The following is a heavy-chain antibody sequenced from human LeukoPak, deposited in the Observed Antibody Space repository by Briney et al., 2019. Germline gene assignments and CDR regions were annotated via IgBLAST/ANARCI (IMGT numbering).Heavy chain of an antibody. V-gene: IGHV1-2*02. CDR3: ARDERYCSSTSCYEAPDYFDY. D-gene: IGHD2-2*01. CDR1: GYTFTGYY. Sequence: ASVKVSCKASGYTFTGYYMHWVRQAPGQGLEWMGWINPNSGGTNYAQKFQGRVTMTRDTSISTAYMELSRLRSDDTAVYYCARDERYCSSTSCYEAPDYFDYWGQGTLVTVSS. CDR2: INPNSGGT. J-gene: IGHJ4*02.